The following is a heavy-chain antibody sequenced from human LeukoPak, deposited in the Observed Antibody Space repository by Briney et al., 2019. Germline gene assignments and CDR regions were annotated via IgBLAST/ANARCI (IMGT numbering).Heavy chain of an antibody. Sequence: PSETLSLTCAVYGGSFSGYYWSWTRQPPGKGLEWIGEINHSGSTNYNPSLKSRVTISVDTSKNQFSLKLSSVTAADTAVYYCARNVPYSGSYYAFDFWGQGTLVTVSS. J-gene: IGHJ4*02. CDR1: GGSFSGYY. V-gene: IGHV4-34*01. CDR2: INHSGST. D-gene: IGHD1-26*01. CDR3: ARNVPYSGSYYAFDF.